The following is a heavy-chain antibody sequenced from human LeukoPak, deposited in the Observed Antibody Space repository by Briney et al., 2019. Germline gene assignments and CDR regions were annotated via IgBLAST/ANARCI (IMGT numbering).Heavy chain of an antibody. J-gene: IGHJ3*02. CDR1: GYTFTGYY. CDR2: INPNSGGT. Sequence: AASVKVSCKASGYTFTGYYMHWVRQAPGQGLEWMGWINPNSGGTNYAQKFQGRVTMTRDTSISTAYMELSRLRSDDTAVYYCATPRSSWNPDDAFDIWGQGTMVTVSS. D-gene: IGHD6-13*01. CDR3: ATPRSSWNPDDAFDI. V-gene: IGHV1-2*02.